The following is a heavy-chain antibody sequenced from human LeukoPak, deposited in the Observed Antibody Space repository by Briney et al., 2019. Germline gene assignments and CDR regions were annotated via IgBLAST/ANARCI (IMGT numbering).Heavy chain of an antibody. CDR3: ARSPGSGSYCIAIDY. D-gene: IGHD3-10*01. J-gene: IGHJ4*02. V-gene: IGHV3-11*04. CDR1: GFTFSDYY. Sequence: GGSLRLSCAVSGFTFSDYYISWIRQAPGEGLGWVSYISSSGSTIYYADSVKGRFTISRDNAKNPLYLPMNSLRPEDTAVYYCARSPGSGSYCIAIDYWGQGPLVTVSS. CDR2: ISSSGSTI.